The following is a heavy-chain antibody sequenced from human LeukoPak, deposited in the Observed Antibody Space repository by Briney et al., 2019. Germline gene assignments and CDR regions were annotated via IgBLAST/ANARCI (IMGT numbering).Heavy chain of an antibody. CDR2: ISDSSGYT. V-gene: IGHV3-11*06. D-gene: IGHD2-21*01. J-gene: IGHJ3*02. Sequence: GGSLRLSCSASGFTCSDYYMSRIRQAPGKGLEWVSYISDSSGYTKDADSVKGRFTISRDNAKKSLYLQMNSLRAEDTAVYYCARDRVIGSYVFDIWGQGTRVTVSS. CDR3: ARDRVIGSYVFDI. CDR1: GFTCSDYY.